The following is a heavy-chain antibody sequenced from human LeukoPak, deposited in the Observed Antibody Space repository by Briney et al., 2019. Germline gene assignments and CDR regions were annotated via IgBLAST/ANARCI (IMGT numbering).Heavy chain of an antibody. D-gene: IGHD2-2*01. J-gene: IGHJ3*02. Sequence: ASVKVSCKASGYTFTSYGISWVLQAPGQGLEWMGWISAYNGNTNYAQKLQGRVTMTTDTSTSTAYMELRSLRSDDTAVYYCARDRFDCSSTSCPYGDAFDIWGQGTMVTVSS. CDR3: ARDRFDCSSTSCPYGDAFDI. CDR2: ISAYNGNT. V-gene: IGHV1-18*01. CDR1: GYTFTSYG.